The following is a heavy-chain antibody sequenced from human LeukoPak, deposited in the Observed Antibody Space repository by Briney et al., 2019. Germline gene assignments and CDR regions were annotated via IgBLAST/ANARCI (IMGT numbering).Heavy chain of an antibody. D-gene: IGHD3-16*02. CDR2: INPNSGGT. J-gene: IGHJ4*02. CDR3: ARDRDYVWGSYRLDY. Sequence: ASVKVSCKASGYTFTDYFIHWVRQAPGQGLEWMGWINPNSGGTKYAQKFQGRVTMTRDTSISTAYMELSRLRSDDTAVYYCARDRDYVWGSYRLDYWGQGTLVTVSS. CDR1: GYTFTDYF. V-gene: IGHV1-2*02.